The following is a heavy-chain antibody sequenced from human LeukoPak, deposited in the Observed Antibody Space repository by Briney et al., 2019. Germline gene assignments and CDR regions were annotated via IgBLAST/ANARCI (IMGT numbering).Heavy chain of an antibody. Sequence: GASVKVCCKASGGTFSSYAISWVRQAPGQGVEWMGRIIPILGIANYAQKFQGRVTITADKSTSTAYMELSSLRSEDTAVYYCARDLFPPSFSSTSLPPGPNAFDIWGQGTMVTVSS. CDR3: ARDLFPPSFSSTSLPPGPNAFDI. V-gene: IGHV1-69*04. D-gene: IGHD2-2*01. CDR1: GGTFSSYA. J-gene: IGHJ3*02. CDR2: IIPILGIA.